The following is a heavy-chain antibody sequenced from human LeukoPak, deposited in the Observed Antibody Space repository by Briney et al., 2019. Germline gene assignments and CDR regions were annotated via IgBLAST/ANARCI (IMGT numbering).Heavy chain of an antibody. V-gene: IGHV4-31*03. CDR3: ARYRYYYDSSGYYYNAFDI. CDR2: IYYSGST. D-gene: IGHD3-22*01. J-gene: IGHJ3*02. Sequence: SETLSLTCTVSGGSISSGGYYWSWIRQHPGKGLEWIGYIYYSGSTYYNPSLKSRVTISVDTSKNQFSLKLSSVTAADTAVYYCARYRYYYDSSGYYYNAFDIWGQGTMVIVSS. CDR1: GGSISSGGYY.